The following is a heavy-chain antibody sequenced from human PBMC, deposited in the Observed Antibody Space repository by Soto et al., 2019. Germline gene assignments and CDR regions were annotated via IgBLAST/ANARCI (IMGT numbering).Heavy chain of an antibody. Sequence: QVQLVQSGAEVKKPGASVKVSCKASGYTFTHYGITWVRQAPGQGLEWTGWFNAYVGETKRAQKSQGRITVTMDTSTNTAYLQLRSIRSDDTAVYYCARGDGDTLDYWGQGTLVRVSA. J-gene: IGHJ4*02. V-gene: IGHV1-18*01. CDR1: GYTFTHYG. CDR3: ARGDGDTLDY. CDR2: FNAYVGET.